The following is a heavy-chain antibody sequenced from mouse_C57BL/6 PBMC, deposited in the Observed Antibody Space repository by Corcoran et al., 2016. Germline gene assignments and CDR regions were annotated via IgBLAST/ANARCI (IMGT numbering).Heavy chain of an antibody. CDR1: GYSITSGYY. CDR2: ISYDGSN. Sequence: DVQLQESGPGLVKPSQSLSLTCSVTGYSITSGYYWNWIRQFPGNKLEWMGYISYDGSNNYNPSLKNRISITRDTSKNQFFLKLNSVTTEDTATYYCAREWAGYDYAMDYWGQGTSVTVSS. D-gene: IGHD2-2*01. CDR3: AREWAGYDYAMDY. V-gene: IGHV3-6*01. J-gene: IGHJ4*01.